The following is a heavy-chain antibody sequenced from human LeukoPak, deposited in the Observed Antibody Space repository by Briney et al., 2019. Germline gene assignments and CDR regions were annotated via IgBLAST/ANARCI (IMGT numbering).Heavy chain of an antibody. CDR2: IWYDGSNK. CDR1: GFTFSSYG. CDR3: ARDGNGIVASPPYI. Sequence: QVQLVESGGGVVQPGRCLRLSWTGSGFTFSSYGMHWVRPTPGTGLEWAAVIWYDGSNKYYADSVKGRFTISRDNSKNTLYLQMNSLRAEDTAVYYCARDGNGIVASPPYIWGQGTLVTVSS. V-gene: IGHV3-33*01. D-gene: IGHD1-26*01. J-gene: IGHJ4*02.